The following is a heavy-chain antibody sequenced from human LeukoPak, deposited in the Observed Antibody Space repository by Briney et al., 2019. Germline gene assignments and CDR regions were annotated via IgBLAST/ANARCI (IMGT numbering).Heavy chain of an antibody. V-gene: IGHV3-21*04. CDR2: ISSSSSYI. D-gene: IGHD3-22*01. CDR3: AKDRGGYIDALDI. CDR1: GFTFSSYS. Sequence: GGSLRLSCAASGFTFSSYSMNWVRQAPGKGLEWVSSISSSSSYIYYADSVKGRFTISRDNSKNTLYLQMNSLRAEDTAVYYCAKDRGGYIDALDIWGQGTMVTVSS. J-gene: IGHJ3*02.